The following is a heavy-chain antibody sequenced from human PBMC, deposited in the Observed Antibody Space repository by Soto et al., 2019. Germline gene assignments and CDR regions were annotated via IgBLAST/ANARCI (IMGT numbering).Heavy chain of an antibody. D-gene: IGHD6-6*01. Sequence: QVQLQESGPGLVKPSETLSLTCTVSGGSISSYYWSWIRQPPGKGLEWIGYIYYSGSTNYNPSLKSRVTISVDTSKNQVSLKLSSVTAADTAVYYCARDSESSSWGYFDYWGQGTLVTVSS. V-gene: IGHV4-59*01. J-gene: IGHJ4*02. CDR2: IYYSGST. CDR1: GGSISSYY. CDR3: ARDSESSSWGYFDY.